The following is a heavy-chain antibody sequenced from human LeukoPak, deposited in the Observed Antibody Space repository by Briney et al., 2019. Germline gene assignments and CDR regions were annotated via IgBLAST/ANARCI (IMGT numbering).Heavy chain of an antibody. CDR2: LYSDGNT. D-gene: IGHD1-14*01. J-gene: IGHJ4*02. Sequence: PGGSLRLSFAASGFTVITNDMTWVRQAPGRGLEWDSVLYSDGNTKYADSVQGRFTISRDNSKNTLYLEMNSLSPDDTAVYYCARGVEPLAANTLAYWGQGTLVTVSS. CDR1: GFTVITND. CDR3: ARGVEPLAANTLAY. V-gene: IGHV3-53*01.